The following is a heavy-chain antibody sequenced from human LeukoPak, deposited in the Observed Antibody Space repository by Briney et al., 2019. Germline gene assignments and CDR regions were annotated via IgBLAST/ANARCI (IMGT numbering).Heavy chain of an antibody. CDR1: GFTFSSYA. CDR3: ARGGYDILTRFDP. Sequence: PGGSLRLSCAVSGFTFSSYAMHWVRQAPGKGLEWVAVISYDGSNKYYADSVKGRFTISRDNSKNTLYLQMNSLRAEDTAVYYCARGGYDILTRFDPWGQGTLVTVSS. CDR2: ISYDGSNK. V-gene: IGHV3-30-3*01. D-gene: IGHD3-9*01. J-gene: IGHJ5*02.